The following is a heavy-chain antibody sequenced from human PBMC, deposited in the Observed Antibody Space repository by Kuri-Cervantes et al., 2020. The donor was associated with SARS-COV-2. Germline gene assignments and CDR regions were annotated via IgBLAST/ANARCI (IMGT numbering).Heavy chain of an antibody. D-gene: IGHD2-2*01. Sequence: SVKVSCKASGGTISGYAVTWVRQVPGQGLEWMGRIISLFGTTIYAEKFRGRVTLTADRSINKAYMELSSLRSEDTAVYYCARPYCSITTGYDGTFDSWGQGTLVTVSS. CDR1: GGTISGYA. J-gene: IGHJ4*02. V-gene: IGHV1-69*06. CDR3: ARPYCSITTGYDGTFDS. CDR2: IISLFGTT.